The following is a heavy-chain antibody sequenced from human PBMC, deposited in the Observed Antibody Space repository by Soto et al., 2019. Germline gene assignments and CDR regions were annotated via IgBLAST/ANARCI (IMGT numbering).Heavy chain of an antibody. D-gene: IGHD3-3*01. CDR1: GYTFTSYG. Sequence: ASVKVSCKASGYTFTSYGISWVRQAPGQGLEWMGWISAYNGNTNYAQKFQGRVTITRGTSASTAYMELSSLRSEDKAVYYCARDLGLRFLEWLPYAFDYWGQGTLVTVSS. CDR3: ARDLGLRFLEWLPYAFDY. CDR2: ISAYNGNT. V-gene: IGHV1-18*01. J-gene: IGHJ4*02.